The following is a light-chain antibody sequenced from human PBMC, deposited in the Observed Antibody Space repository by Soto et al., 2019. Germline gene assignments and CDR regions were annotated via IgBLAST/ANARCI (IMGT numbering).Light chain of an antibody. J-gene: IGKJ1*01. V-gene: IGKV2-28*01. CDR1: QSLLHSNGYNY. CDR3: MQPLQAWT. Sequence: DIVMTQSPLSLPVTPGEPASISCRSSQSLLHSNGYNYLDWYLQKPGQSPQLLIYLGSNRASGGPDRLSGRGSGTDFTLKISRVEAEDVGVYYCMQPLQAWTFGQGTKV. CDR2: LGS.